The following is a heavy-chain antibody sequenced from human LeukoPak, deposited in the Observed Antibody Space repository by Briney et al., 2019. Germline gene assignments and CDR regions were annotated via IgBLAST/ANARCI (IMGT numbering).Heavy chain of an antibody. V-gene: IGHV4-4*07. J-gene: IGHJ4*02. CDR2: IYISGST. CDR3: SIRSYFDSSGLFDY. D-gene: IGHD3-22*01. CDR1: GGSISSYY. Sequence: SETLSLTCTVSGGSISSYYWSWIRQPARKGLEWIGRIYISGSTNYNPSLKSRVTMSVDTSKNQFSLKLSSVTAADTAVYYCSIRSYFDSSGLFDYWGQGTLATVSS.